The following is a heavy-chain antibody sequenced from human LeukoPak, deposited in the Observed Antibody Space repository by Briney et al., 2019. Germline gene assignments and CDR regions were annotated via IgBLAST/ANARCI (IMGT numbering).Heavy chain of an antibody. Sequence: GGSLRLSCAASGFTFDDYGMSWVRRAPGKGLEWVSGINWNGGSTGYADSVKGRFTISRDNAKNSVYLQMSSLRAEDTAVYYCARLSEMLRGPEVIYYFEHWGQGTLVTVSS. CDR1: GFTFDDYG. D-gene: IGHD3-10*01. V-gene: IGHV3-20*04. CDR2: INWNGGST. J-gene: IGHJ4*02. CDR3: ARLSEMLRGPEVIYYFEH.